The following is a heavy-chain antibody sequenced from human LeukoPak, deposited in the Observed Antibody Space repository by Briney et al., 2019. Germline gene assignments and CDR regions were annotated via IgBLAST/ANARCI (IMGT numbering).Heavy chain of an antibody. CDR2: IYTSGST. D-gene: IGHD3-22*01. V-gene: IGHV4-4*07. Sequence: SETLSLTCTVSGGSISSYYWSWIRQPAGKGLEWIGRIYTSGSTNYNPSLKSRVTMSVDTSKNQFSLKLSSVTAADTAVHYCARLYWAGNPLLDSSGYYGMDVWGQGTTVTVSS. CDR1: GGSISSYY. CDR3: ARLYWAGNPLLDSSGYYGMDV. J-gene: IGHJ6*02.